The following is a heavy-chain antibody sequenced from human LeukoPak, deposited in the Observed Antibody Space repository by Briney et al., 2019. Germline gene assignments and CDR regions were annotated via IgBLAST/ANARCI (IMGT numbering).Heavy chain of an antibody. CDR1: GGSISNGNYY. D-gene: IGHD3-10*01. CDR3: VRGQYHYDSGPGWFDP. V-gene: IGHV4-30-4*01. J-gene: IGHJ5*02. CDR2: IYSSGST. Sequence: SETLSLTCTVSGGSISNGNYYWSWIRQPPGKGLEWIGYIYSSGSTYHNPSLKSRLTMSADTSKNQISLKLSSVTAADTAVYYCVRGQYHYDSGPGWFDPWGQGTLVTVSS.